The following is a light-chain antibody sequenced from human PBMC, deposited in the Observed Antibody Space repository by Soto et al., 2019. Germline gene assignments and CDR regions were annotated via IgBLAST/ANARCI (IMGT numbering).Light chain of an antibody. CDR1: SSNIGSNT. CDR2: NNN. V-gene: IGLV1-44*01. J-gene: IGLJ1*01. Sequence: QSVLTQPPSASGTPGQRVTISCSGSSSNIGSNTVNWYQQLPGTAPTLLIYNNNQRPSGVPDRFSGSKSGTSASLAISGLQSEDEADYYCAAWDVSLNGLVFGTGTKLTVL. CDR3: AAWDVSLNGLV.